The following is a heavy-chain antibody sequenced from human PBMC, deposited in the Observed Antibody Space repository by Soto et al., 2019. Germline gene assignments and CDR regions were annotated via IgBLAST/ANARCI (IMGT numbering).Heavy chain of an antibody. D-gene: IGHD5-12*01. CDR3: ARGPPWMNGFDI. J-gene: IGHJ3*02. V-gene: IGHV4-39*07. CDR2: ISYSGST. Sequence: SETLSLTCTVSGVSISSRDYYWGWIRQPPGKGLEWIGMISYSGSTYYSPSLKSRVTISVDTPKNQFSLKFSSVTAADTAVYYCARGPPWMNGFDIWGQGTLVTVSS. CDR1: GVSISSRDYY.